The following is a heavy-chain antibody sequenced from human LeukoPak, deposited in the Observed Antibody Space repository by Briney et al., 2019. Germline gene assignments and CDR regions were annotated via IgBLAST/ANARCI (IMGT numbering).Heavy chain of an antibody. D-gene: IGHD3-22*01. V-gene: IGHV3-53*01. CDR2: IYSGGST. Sequence: GGSLRLSCAASGFTVSSNYMSWVRQAPGKGLEWVSVIYSGGSTYYADSVKGRFTISRDNSKNTLYLQMNSLRAEDTAVYYCARAGTSYGSSGHYYHYWGQGTLVTVSS. J-gene: IGHJ4*02. CDR3: ARAGTSYGSSGHYYHY. CDR1: GFTVSSNY.